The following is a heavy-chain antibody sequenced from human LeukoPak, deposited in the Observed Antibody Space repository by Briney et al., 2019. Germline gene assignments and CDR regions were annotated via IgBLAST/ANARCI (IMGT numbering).Heavy chain of an antibody. CDR2: IYYSGST. J-gene: IGHJ6*03. D-gene: IGHD4-11*01. CDR1: GGSIRSYY. CDR3: ASGAYSYYYMDV. Sequence: SETLSLTCTVSGGSIRSYYWGWIRQPPGKGLEWIGYIYYSGSTNYNPSLKSRVTISVDTSKNQFSLKLSSVIAADTAVYYCASGAYSYYYMDVWGKGTTVTISS. V-gene: IGHV4-59*01.